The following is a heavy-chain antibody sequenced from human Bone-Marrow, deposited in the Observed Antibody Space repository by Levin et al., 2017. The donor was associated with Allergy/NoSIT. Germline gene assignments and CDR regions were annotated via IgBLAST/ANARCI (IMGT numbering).Heavy chain of an antibody. CDR2: ISYHGSDI. V-gene: IGHV3-30*18. D-gene: IGHD2-8*02. CDR3: AKDVKVCTGDNCDRFSLYNRFDP. Sequence: GGSLRLSCAASGFTFSNHGIHWVRQAPGKGLEWVAVISYHGSDIFYGDAVKGRFTISRDTSKSTVFLQMNSLRAEDTAVYYCAKDVKVCTGDNCDRFSLYNRFDPWGQGTLVTVSA. J-gene: IGHJ5*02. CDR1: GFTFSNHG.